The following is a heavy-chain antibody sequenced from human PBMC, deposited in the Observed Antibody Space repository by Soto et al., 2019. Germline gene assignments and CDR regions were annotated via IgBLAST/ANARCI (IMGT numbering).Heavy chain of an antibody. Sequence: GGSLRLSCAASGFTFSSYCMSWVRQAPGKGLEWVANIKQDGSEKYYVDSVKGRFTISRDNAKNSLYLQMNSQRAEDTAVYYCAKDWLIYGSGRPYDAFDIWGQGTMVTVSS. J-gene: IGHJ3*02. CDR1: GFTFSSYC. D-gene: IGHD3-10*01. V-gene: IGHV3-7*03. CDR3: AKDWLIYGSGRPYDAFDI. CDR2: IKQDGSEK.